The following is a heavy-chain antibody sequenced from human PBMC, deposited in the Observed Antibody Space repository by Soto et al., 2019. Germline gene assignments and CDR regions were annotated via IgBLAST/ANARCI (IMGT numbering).Heavy chain of an antibody. Sequence: ASGKVCCDASGYPFTRYCTRWVRQAPGQGLEWMGWISGYNGDTEYSKNFQGRLTMTIDTSTTTASMELRSLRSDDTAVYYCARASLTIFGAPYGIDVRGQRTSVTVS. CDR2: ISGYNGDT. V-gene: IGHV1-18*04. D-gene: IGHD3-3*01. CDR1: GYPFTRYC. CDR3: ARASLTIFGAPYGIDV. J-gene: IGHJ6*02.